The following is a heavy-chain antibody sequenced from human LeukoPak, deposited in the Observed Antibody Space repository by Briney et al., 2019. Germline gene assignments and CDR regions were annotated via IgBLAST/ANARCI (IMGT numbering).Heavy chain of an antibody. Sequence: GGSLRLSCAASGFTFSSYAMSWVRQAPGKGLEWVSAISGSGGSTYYADSVKGRFTISRDNSKNTLYLQMNSLRAEDTAVYYCARDFRGDPPYYYYYYMDVWGKGTTVTVSS. J-gene: IGHJ6*03. CDR1: GFTFSSYA. D-gene: IGHD3-10*01. V-gene: IGHV3-23*01. CDR2: ISGSGGST. CDR3: ARDFRGDPPYYYYYYMDV.